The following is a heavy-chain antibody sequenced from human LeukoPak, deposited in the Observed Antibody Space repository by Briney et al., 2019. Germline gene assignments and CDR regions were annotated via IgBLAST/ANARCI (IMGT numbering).Heavy chain of an antibody. CDR3: AREGPRTHDSRGGFDS. CDR1: GGSISSDDYY. J-gene: IGHJ4*02. V-gene: IGHV4-30-4*01. CDR2: IFYSGIT. Sequence: SQTLSLTCTVSGGSISSDDYYWSWLRQPPGTGLEWIGYIFYSGITYYNPSLKSRVTISVDTSKNQFSLKLSSVTAADTAVYYCAREGPRTHDSRGGFDSWGQGTLVTVSS. D-gene: IGHD4-23*01.